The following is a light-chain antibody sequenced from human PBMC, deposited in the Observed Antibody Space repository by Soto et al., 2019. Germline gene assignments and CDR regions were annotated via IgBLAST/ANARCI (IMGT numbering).Light chain of an antibody. V-gene: IGLV2-14*01. CDR1: SSDVGNYNS. J-gene: IGLJ1*01. CDR3: RSFTTTRTYV. Sequence: QSALTQPASVSGSPGQSITISCTGTSSDVGNYNSVSWYQQHPGTAPKLMIYEVNNRPSGVSNRFSGSKSGNTASLTISGLQAEDEADYYCRSFTTTRTYVFGTGTKLTVL. CDR2: EVN.